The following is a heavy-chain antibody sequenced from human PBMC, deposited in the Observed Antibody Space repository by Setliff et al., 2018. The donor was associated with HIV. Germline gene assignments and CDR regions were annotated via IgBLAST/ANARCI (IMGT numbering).Heavy chain of an antibody. D-gene: IGHD2-15*01. Sequence: GGSLRLSCAASGFTFNNNAMSWVRQAPGKGLEWVSGISQSGDRIYYADSVRGRFTISRDNSKNTLFLQMNSLTAEDTAVYYCVQDYCSHDSCNPFDYWGQGKLGTVSS. CDR2: ISQSGDRI. CDR3: VQDYCSHDSCNPFDY. J-gene: IGHJ4*02. V-gene: IGHV3-23*01. CDR1: GFTFNNNA.